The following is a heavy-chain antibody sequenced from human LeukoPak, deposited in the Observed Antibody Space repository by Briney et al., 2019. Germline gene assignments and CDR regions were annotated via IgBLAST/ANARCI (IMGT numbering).Heavy chain of an antibody. D-gene: IGHD3-3*01. CDR3: ARDRGGAYDFWSGYYTGYFDY. J-gene: IGHJ4*02. CDR2: INHSGST. V-gene: IGHV4-34*01. Sequence: SETLSLTCAVYGGSFSGYYWSWIRQPPGKGLEWIGEINHSGSTNYNPSLKSRVTISVDTSKNQSSLKLSSVTAADTAVYYCARDRGGAYDFWSGYYTGYFDYWGQGTLVPVSS. CDR1: GGSFSGYY.